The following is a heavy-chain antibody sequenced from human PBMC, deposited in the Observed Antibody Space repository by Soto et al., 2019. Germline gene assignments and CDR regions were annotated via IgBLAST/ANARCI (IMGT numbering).Heavy chain of an antibody. V-gene: IGHV3-33*01. CDR1: GFTFTSHG. J-gene: IGHJ5*02. CDR3: AAGDCTGGACFSLDP. Sequence: PGGSLRLSCAASGFTFTSHGMHWVRQAPGKGLEWVAVIWYDGSNRNYADSVKGRFTISRDNSKNMVFLQMNSLRVEDTAGYYCAAGDCTGGACFSLDPWGEGTLVTVYS. CDR2: IWYDGSNR. D-gene: IGHD2-8*02.